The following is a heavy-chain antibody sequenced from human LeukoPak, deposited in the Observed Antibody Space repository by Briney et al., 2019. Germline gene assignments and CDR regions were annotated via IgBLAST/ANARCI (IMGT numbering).Heavy chain of an antibody. J-gene: IGHJ4*02. D-gene: IGHD3-22*01. Sequence: GGPLRLSCAASGFTFSSYWMHWVRQAPGKGLVGVSRINTDGSSTSYADSVKGRFTISRDNAKNTLYLQMNSLRAEDTAVYYCARPDYYDSSGYFIWGQGTLVTVSS. V-gene: IGHV3-74*01. CDR3: ARPDYYDSSGYFI. CDR2: INTDGSST. CDR1: GFTFSSYW.